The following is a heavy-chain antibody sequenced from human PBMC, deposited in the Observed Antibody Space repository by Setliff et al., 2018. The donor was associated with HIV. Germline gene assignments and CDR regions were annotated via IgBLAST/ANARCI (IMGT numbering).Heavy chain of an antibody. D-gene: IGHD3-10*01. J-gene: IGHJ3*02. Sequence: SVKVSCKASGYTFTSYGISWVRQAPGQGLEWMGWIIPIFETTNYAQKFQGRVTITADKSTSTIYMELSSLRSDDTAVYYCARGQGVHFWVNDAFDIWGQGTMVTVSS. CDR1: GYTFTSYG. V-gene: IGHV1-69*06. CDR3: ARGQGVHFWVNDAFDI. CDR2: IIPIFETT.